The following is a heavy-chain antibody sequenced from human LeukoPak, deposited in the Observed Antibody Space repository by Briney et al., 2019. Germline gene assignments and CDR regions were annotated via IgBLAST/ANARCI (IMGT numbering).Heavy chain of an antibody. Sequence: GGSLRLSCAASGFTFSSYAMSWVRQAPGKGLEWVSAISGSGGSTYYADSVKGRFTISRDNSKNTLYLQMNSLRAEDTAVYYCARDDYGSEKHFDYWGQGTLVTVSS. J-gene: IGHJ4*02. V-gene: IGHV3-23*01. D-gene: IGHD3-10*01. CDR2: ISGSGGST. CDR1: GFTFSSYA. CDR3: ARDDYGSEKHFDY.